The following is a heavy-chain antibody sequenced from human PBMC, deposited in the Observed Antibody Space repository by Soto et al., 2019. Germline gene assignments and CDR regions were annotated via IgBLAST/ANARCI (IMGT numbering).Heavy chain of an antibody. Sequence: SVKVSCKASGGTFSSYAISWVRQAPGQGLEWMGGIIPIFGTANYAQKFQGRVTITADESTSTAYMELSSLRSGDTAVYYCAKYYYDSSGYYSDYYYGMDVWGQGTTVTVSS. J-gene: IGHJ6*02. V-gene: IGHV1-69*13. CDR1: GGTFSSYA. CDR3: AKYYYDSSGYYSDYYYGMDV. D-gene: IGHD3-22*01. CDR2: IIPIFGTA.